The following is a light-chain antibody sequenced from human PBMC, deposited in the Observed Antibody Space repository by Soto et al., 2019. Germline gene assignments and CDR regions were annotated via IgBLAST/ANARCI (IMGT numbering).Light chain of an antibody. V-gene: IGLV1-40*01. J-gene: IGLJ3*02. CDR2: GNN. CDR1: SSNIGAGYD. Sequence: QSVLTQPPSVSGAPGQRVTISCTGSSSNIGAGYDVPWYQQLPGTAPKLLIYGNNNRPSGVPDRFSGSKSGTSASLAITGLQAEDEADFYCQSYDSSLSVWVFGGGTKLTVL. CDR3: QSYDSSLSVWV.